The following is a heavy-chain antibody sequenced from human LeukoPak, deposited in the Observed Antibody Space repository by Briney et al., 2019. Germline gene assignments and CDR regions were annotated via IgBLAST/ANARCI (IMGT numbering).Heavy chain of an antibody. CDR2: INHSGST. CDR1: GGSFSGYY. D-gene: IGHD3-3*01. Sequence: SETLSLTCAVYGGSFSGYYWSWIRQPPGKGLEWVGEINHSGSTNYNPSLKSRVTISVDTSKNQFSLKLSSVTAADTAVYYCARGASQKYDFWSGYDLDYWGQGTLVTVSS. V-gene: IGHV4-34*01. J-gene: IGHJ4*02. CDR3: ARGASQKYDFWSGYDLDY.